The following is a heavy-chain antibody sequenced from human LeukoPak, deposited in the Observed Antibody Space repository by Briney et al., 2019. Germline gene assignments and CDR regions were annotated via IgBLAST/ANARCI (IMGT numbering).Heavy chain of an antibody. D-gene: IGHD3-16*01. J-gene: IGHJ4*02. CDR2: ISETGRST. Sequence: GGSLRLSCVASGFTFSTFAMNWVRQAPGKELEWVSTISETGRSTYYADSVKGQFTISRDNSKNTLYLQMNSLRAEDTAVYYCEKNGGNSFEFSEFWGQGTLVP. V-gene: IGHV3-23*01. CDR3: EKNGGNSFEFSEF. CDR1: GFTFSTFA.